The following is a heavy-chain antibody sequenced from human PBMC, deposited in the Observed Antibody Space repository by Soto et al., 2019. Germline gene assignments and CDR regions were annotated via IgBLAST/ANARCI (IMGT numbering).Heavy chain of an antibody. CDR1: GGTFSTYA. D-gene: IGHD3-10*02. V-gene: IGHV1-69*13. CDR2: IIPVFGAA. Sequence: SVKVSCKASGGTFSTYAISWVRQAPGQGLEWMGGIIPVFGAANYTQKFQGRVTITADEPTRTVYMELSSLRSEDTAVYYCARARGPSMLRYYYGLDVWGQGTTVTVSS. CDR3: ARARGPSMLRYYYGLDV. J-gene: IGHJ6*02.